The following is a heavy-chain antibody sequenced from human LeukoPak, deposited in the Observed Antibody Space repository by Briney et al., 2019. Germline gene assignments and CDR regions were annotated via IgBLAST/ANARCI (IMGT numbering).Heavy chain of an antibody. CDR2: FHDSGNT. J-gene: IGHJ4*02. V-gene: IGHV4-59*08. D-gene: IGHD3-10*01. CDR1: GGSISSYF. CDR3: ASAAIWLAFDY. Sequence: SETLSLTCTVSGGSISSYFWSWIRQPPGKGLEWIGNFHDSGNTNYNPSLKGRATISVDTSKNQFSLRLSSVTAADTAVYYCASAAIWLAFDYWGQGTLVTVSS.